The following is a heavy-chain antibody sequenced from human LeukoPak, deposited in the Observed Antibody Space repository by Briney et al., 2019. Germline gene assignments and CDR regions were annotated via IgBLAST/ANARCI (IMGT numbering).Heavy chain of an antibody. CDR1: GYTFTSYG. D-gene: IGHD3-10*01. V-gene: IGHV1-18*01. CDR3: AIRLWFGELGDWFDP. CDR2: ISAYNGNT. J-gene: IGHJ5*02. Sequence: ASVKVSCKASGYTFTSYGISWVRQAPGQGLECVVWISAYNGNTNYAQKLQGRVTMTTDTSTSTAYMELRSLRSDDTAVYYCAIRLWFGELGDWFDPWGQGTLVTVSS.